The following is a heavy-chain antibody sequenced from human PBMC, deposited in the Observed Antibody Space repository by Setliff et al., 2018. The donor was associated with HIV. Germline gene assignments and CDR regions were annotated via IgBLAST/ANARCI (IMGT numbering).Heavy chain of an antibody. Sequence: PSETLSLTCAVSGGSISSGGYYWSWIRQLPGKGLEWIGYIYYSGITYYNPSLKSRVTISVDTSKNHFSLKLNSVTAADTAVYYCASQPAYSTDWYPPGYFDHWGQGTLVTVSS. CDR3: ASQPAYSTDWYPPGYFDH. CDR1: GGSISSGGYY. V-gene: IGHV4-31*11. J-gene: IGHJ4*02. CDR2: IYYSGIT. D-gene: IGHD6-19*01.